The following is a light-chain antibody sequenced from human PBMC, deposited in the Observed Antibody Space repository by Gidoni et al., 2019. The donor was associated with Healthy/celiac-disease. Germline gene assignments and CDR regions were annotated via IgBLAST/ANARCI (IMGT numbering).Light chain of an antibody. J-gene: IGLJ2*01. CDR2: DNN. CDR1: SSNIGNNY. Sequence: QSVFTQPPSVSPAPGQTVTISCSGSSSNIGNNYVSWYQQLPGTAPKLLIYDNNKRPSGIPDRFSGSKSGTSATLGITGLQTGDEADYYCGTWDSSLSAGGVFGGGTKLTVL. V-gene: IGLV1-51*01. CDR3: GTWDSSLSAGGV.